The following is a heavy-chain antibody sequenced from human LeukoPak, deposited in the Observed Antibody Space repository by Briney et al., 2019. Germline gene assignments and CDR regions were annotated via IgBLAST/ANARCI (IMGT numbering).Heavy chain of an antibody. Sequence: PSETLSLTCTVSGGSISSGGYYWSWIRQHPGKGLEWIGYIYYSGSSYYNPSLKSRVTISIDTSKNQFSLKLSSVTAADTAVYYCARAARYSSSWYVSSWGQGTLVTVSS. D-gene: IGHD6-13*01. V-gene: IGHV4-31*03. CDR2: IYYSGSS. J-gene: IGHJ5*02. CDR1: GGSISSGGYY. CDR3: ARAARYSSSWYVSS.